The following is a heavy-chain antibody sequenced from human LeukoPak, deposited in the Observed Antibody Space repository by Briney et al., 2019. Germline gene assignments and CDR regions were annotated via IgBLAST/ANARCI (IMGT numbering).Heavy chain of an antibody. CDR2: IYSGGRT. V-gene: IGHV3-66*02. D-gene: IGHD2-2*02. J-gene: IGHJ4*02. CDR1: GFPFSSNY. CDR3: ARALGYCSSTSCYSDY. Sequence: GGSLSLSCEASGFPFSSNYMSWVRQAPGKGLEWVSVIYSGGRTYYVDSVKGRFTISRDNSKNTLYLQMNSLRAEDTAVYYCARALGYCSSTSCYSDYGGQGTLVTVSS.